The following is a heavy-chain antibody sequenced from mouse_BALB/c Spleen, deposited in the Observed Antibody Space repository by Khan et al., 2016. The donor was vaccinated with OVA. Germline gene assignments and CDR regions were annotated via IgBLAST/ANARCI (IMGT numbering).Heavy chain of an antibody. J-gene: IGHJ2*01. CDR2: ITPNNGGT. Sequence: EVQLQQSGPELVKPGASVKISCKASGYTFTDYNMDWVKQSHGKSLEWIGDITPNNGGTIYNQKFKGKVTLTVDKSSSTAYMELRSLTSEDTDVYYCTRGGRGSPFDYWGQGTTLTVSS. CDR3: TRGGRGSPFDY. D-gene: IGHD1-1*01. CDR1: GYTFTDYN. V-gene: IGHV1-18*01.